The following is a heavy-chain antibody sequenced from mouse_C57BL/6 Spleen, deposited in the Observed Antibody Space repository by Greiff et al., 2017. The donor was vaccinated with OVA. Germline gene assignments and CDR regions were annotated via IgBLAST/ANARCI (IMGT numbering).Heavy chain of an antibody. Sequence: DVKLVESGGGLVKPGGSLKLSCAASGFTFSDYGMHWVRQAPEKGLEWVAYISSGSSTIYYADTVKGRFTISRDNAKNTLFLQMTSLRSEDTAMYYCARNGYDDYYAMDYWGQGTSVTVSS. J-gene: IGHJ4*01. CDR3: ARNGYDDYYAMDY. D-gene: IGHD2-2*01. V-gene: IGHV5-17*01. CDR2: ISSGSSTI. CDR1: GFTFSDYG.